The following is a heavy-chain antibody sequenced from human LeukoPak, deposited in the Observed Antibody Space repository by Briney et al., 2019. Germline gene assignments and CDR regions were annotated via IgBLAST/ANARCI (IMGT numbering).Heavy chain of an antibody. D-gene: IGHD3-22*01. CDR3: ARADPDYDSSGYFDY. J-gene: IGHJ4*02. CDR2: IRYDGSNK. Sequence: GGSLRLSCAASGFTFSSYGMHWVRQAPGKGLEWVAYIRYDGSNKYYADSVKGRFTISRDNAKNSLYLQMNSLRAEDTAVYYCARADPDYDSSGYFDYWGQGTLVTVSS. V-gene: IGHV3-30*02. CDR1: GFTFSSYG.